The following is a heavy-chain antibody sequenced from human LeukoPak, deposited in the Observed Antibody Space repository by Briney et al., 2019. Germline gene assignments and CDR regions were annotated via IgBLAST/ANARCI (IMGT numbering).Heavy chain of an antibody. CDR3: AKGEGELVEGIDY. CDR2: ISWNSGSI. Sequence: GRSLRLSCAASGFTFDDYAMHWVRQAPGKGLEWVSGISWNSGSIGYADSVKGRFTISRDNAKYSLYLQMNSLRAEDMALYYCAKGEGELVEGIDYWGQGTLVTVSS. CDR1: GFTFDDYA. V-gene: IGHV3-9*03. J-gene: IGHJ4*02. D-gene: IGHD6-13*01.